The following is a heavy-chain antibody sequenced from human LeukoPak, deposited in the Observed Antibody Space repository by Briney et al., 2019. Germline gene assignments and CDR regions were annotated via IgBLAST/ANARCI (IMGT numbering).Heavy chain of an antibody. CDR2: ISSTSSYI. CDR1: GFTFSSYS. J-gene: IGHJ4*02. Sequence: PGGSLRLSCAASGFTFSSYSMNWVRQAPGKGLEWVSFISSTSSYINYADSVKGRFIISRDNARNTVYLQMNSLRVEDTAVYYCVRDFRSADYWGQGTLVTVSS. V-gene: IGHV3-21*01. CDR3: VRDFRSADY.